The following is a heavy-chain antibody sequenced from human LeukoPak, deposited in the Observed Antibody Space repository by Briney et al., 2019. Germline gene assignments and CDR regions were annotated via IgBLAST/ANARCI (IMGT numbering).Heavy chain of an antibody. CDR2: ISGSGDRT. J-gene: IGHJ4*02. V-gene: IGHV3-23*01. CDR3: AKAEGFSIKLFGVITPGFDY. CDR1: GFTFSSYA. Sequence: GGSLRLSCAASGFTFSSYAMSWVRQAPGKGLEWVSGISGSGDRTYYAESVKGRFAVSRDNSKNMLYLQMNSLRGEDTAVYYCAKAEGFSIKLFGVITPGFDYWGQGTLVTVSS. D-gene: IGHD3-3*01.